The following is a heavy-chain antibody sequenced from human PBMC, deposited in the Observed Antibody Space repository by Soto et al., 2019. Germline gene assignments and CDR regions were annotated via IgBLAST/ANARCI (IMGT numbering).Heavy chain of an antibody. CDR2: IYYSGST. D-gene: IGHD5-12*01. Sequence: QVQLQESGPGLVKPSQTLSLTCTVSGGSISSGGYYWSWIRQHPGKGLEWIGYIYYSGSTYYNPSLKSGVTMSVDTLGNQSSLRQSSVTDADTAVYYCARKASGCADYMDVWGKGTTVTVSS. J-gene: IGHJ6*03. CDR1: GGSISSGGYY. V-gene: IGHV4-31*03. CDR3: ARKASGCADYMDV.